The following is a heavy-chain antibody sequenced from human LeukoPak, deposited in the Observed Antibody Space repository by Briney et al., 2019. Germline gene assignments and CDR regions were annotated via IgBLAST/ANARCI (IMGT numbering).Heavy chain of an antibody. CDR1: GFTFSSYE. CDR2: ISSSGDTI. Sequence: GSLRLSCAASGFTFSSYEMNWVRQAPGKGLEWVSYISSSGDTIYYADSVKGRFTMSRDNAKNSLYLQMNSLRVEDTAVYYCARDGGTRLKYSYGYGDYWGQGTLVTVSS. D-gene: IGHD5-18*01. V-gene: IGHV3-48*03. J-gene: IGHJ4*02. CDR3: ARDGGTRLKYSYGYGDY.